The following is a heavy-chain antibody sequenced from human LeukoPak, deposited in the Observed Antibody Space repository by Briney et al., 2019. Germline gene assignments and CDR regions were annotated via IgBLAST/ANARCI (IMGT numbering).Heavy chain of an antibody. Sequence: GGSLRLSCAASGFTFSNYAMSWVRQAPGKGLEWVSSISSSSSYIYYADSVKGRFTISRDNAKNSLYLQMNSLRAEDTAVYYCARDLVGATGYWGQGTLVTVSS. CDR2: ISSSSSYI. D-gene: IGHD1-26*01. CDR1: GFTFSNYA. V-gene: IGHV3-21*01. J-gene: IGHJ4*02. CDR3: ARDLVGATGY.